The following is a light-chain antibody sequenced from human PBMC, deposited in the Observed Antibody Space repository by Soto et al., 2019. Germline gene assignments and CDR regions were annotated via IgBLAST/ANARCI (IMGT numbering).Light chain of an antibody. CDR3: TSYTSTSTLV. V-gene: IGLV2-14*01. Sequence: QSALTQPASVSGSPGQSITISCTGTSNDIGANNYVSWYQHHPGKAPKILIYEAANRPSGVSHRFSGSKSANTASLTISGLQAEDEADYFCTSYTSTSTLVFGGGTQQTVL. CDR1: SNDIGANNY. J-gene: IGLJ2*01. CDR2: EAA.